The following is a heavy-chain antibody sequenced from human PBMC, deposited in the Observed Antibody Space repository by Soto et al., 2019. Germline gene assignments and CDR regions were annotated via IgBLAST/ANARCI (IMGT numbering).Heavy chain of an antibody. D-gene: IGHD3-16*01. J-gene: IGHJ6*02. CDR2: IDYSGST. CDR3: AREGAASYSYYYGTDV. Sequence: QVQLQESGPGLVKPSQTLSLTCTVSGGAISSGDAWWSWIRQSPGRGLEWIGYIDYSGSTYYNPSLASRVTISVDTSKNQFSLKLNSVTAADTAVYYCAREGAASYSYYYGTDVWGQGTTVTVSS. V-gene: IGHV4-30-4*01. CDR1: GGAISSGDAW.